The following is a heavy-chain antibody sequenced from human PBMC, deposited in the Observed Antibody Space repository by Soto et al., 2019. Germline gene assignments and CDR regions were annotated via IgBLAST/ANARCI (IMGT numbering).Heavy chain of an antibody. CDR2: INHSGST. D-gene: IGHD2-8*02. CDR3: ARDKITGLFDY. Sequence: QVQLQQCGAGLLKPSETLSLTCAVSGGSFSGYYWTWIRQPPGPGLEWMGEINHSGSTNYNPTRKIRVTKSVDTSKNQFSLKLTSVTAADTAVYYGARDKITGLFDYWGQGTMVTVSS. V-gene: IGHV4-34*01. J-gene: IGHJ4*02. CDR1: GGSFSGYY.